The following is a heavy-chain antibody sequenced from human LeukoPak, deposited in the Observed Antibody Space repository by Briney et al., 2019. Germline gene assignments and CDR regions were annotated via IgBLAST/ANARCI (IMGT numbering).Heavy chain of an antibody. J-gene: IGHJ4*02. CDR1: GFTFSSYW. D-gene: IGHD3-22*01. V-gene: IGHV3-74*01. CDR3: ARPNYYDSSGYPFSY. Sequence: PGGSLRLSCAASGFTFSSYWMHWVRQAPGKGLVWVSRINSDGSSTSYADSVKGRFTISRDNAKNTLYLQMNSLRAEDTAVNYCARPNYYDSSGYPFSYWGQGTLVTVSS. CDR2: INSDGSST.